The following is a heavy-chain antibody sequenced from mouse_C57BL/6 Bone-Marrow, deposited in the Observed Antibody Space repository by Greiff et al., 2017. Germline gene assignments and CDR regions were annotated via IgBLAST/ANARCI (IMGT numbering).Heavy chain of an antibody. CDR2: IDPEDGET. CDR1: GFNIKDYY. CDR3: ARSHYYGSPWFAY. J-gene: IGHJ3*01. Sequence: VQLKESGAELVKPGASVKLSCTASGFNIKDYYMHWVKQRPEQGLEWIGRIDPEDGETKYAPKFQGKATITADTSSNPAYLQLSSLTSEDTAVYYCARSHYYGSPWFAYWGQGTLVTVSA. V-gene: IGHV14-2*01. D-gene: IGHD1-1*01.